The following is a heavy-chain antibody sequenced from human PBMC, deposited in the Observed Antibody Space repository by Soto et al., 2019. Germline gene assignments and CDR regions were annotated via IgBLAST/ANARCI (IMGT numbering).Heavy chain of an antibody. CDR1: GFTFSSYG. CDR2: IYSGGST. J-gene: IGHJ6*02. D-gene: IGHD3-9*01. Sequence: GGSLRLSCAASGFTFSSYGMHWVRQAPGKGLEWVAVIYSGGSTYYADSVKGRFTISRDNSKNTLYLQMNSLRAEDTAVYYCARDPGILTGYYKGPYYYYGMDVWGQGTTVTVSS. CDR3: ARDPGILTGYYKGPYYYYGMDV. V-gene: IGHV3-NL1*01.